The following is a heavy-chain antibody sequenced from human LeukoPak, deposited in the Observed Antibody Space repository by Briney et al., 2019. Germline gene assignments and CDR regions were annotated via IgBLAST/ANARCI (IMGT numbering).Heavy chain of an antibody. D-gene: IGHD3-22*01. J-gene: IGHJ4*02. CDR2: ISGSGGST. CDR1: GFTFDDYA. V-gene: IGHV3-23*01. Sequence: GGSLRLSCAASGFTFDDYAMHWVRQAPGKGLEWVSAISGSGGSTYYADSVKGRYTVSRDNSKNTLYLHMNSLRAEDTAVYYCAKSSRYDSSGYYRDRDYFDYWGQGTLVTVSS. CDR3: AKSSRYDSSGYYRDRDYFDY.